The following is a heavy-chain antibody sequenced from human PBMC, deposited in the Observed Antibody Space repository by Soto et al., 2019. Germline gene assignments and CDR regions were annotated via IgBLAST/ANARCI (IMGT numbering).Heavy chain of an antibody. CDR3: AKDSSSSGFYYYYYYGMDV. V-gene: IGHV3-23*01. D-gene: IGHD3-22*01. J-gene: IGHJ6*02. CDR1: GFTFSSYA. CDR2: ISGSGGST. Sequence: GGSLRLSCAASGFTFSSYAMSWVRRAPGKGLEWVSAISGSGGSTYYADSVKGRFTISRDNSKNTLYLQMNSLRAEDTAVYYCAKDSSSSGFYYYYYYGMDVWGQGTTVTVSS.